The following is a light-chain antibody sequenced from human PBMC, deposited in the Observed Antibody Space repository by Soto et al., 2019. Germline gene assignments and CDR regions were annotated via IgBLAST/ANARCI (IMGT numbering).Light chain of an antibody. CDR1: STNIGRNS. J-gene: IGLJ3*02. V-gene: IGLV1-44*01. Sequence: QSVLAQPPSASGTPGQRVSISCSGSSTNIGRNSISWYQNLPGTAPKLLIYANNQRPSGVPARFSGSKSGTSASLAISGLQSEDEADYYCAALDDSRSGWVFSGGTKVTVL. CDR3: AALDDSRSGWV. CDR2: ANN.